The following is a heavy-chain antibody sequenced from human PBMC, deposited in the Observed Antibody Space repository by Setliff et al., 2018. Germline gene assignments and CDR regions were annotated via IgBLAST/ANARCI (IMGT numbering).Heavy chain of an antibody. CDR2: ISTYNGKT. J-gene: IGHJ6*03. Sequence: ASVKVSCKASGYIFTSYGFSWVRQAPGQGLEWMGWISTYNGKTNYAQEFQGRVTITTDESTNTAYMELSSLRSEDTAMYYCAREKVVVVSATSYHYYMDVWGKGTTVTVSS. V-gene: IGHV1-18*01. D-gene: IGHD2-15*01. CDR3: AREKVVVVSATSYHYYMDV. CDR1: GYIFTSYG.